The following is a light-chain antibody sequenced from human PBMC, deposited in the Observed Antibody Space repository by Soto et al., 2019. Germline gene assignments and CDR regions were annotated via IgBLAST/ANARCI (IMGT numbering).Light chain of an antibody. J-gene: IGKJ3*01. Sequence: DIQMTQSPLSLSASVGDRVTITCRASQSISDYVNWYQHKPGKAPKLLIFAASSLPSGVPSGFSGSGSGTDFTLAISNVQPEDYATYHCQQSHSVPFTFGPGTNV. V-gene: IGKV1-39*01. CDR2: AAS. CDR3: QQSHSVPFT. CDR1: QSISDY.